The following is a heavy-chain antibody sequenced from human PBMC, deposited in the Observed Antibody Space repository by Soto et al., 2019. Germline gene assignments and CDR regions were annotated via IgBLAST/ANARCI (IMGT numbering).Heavy chain of an antibody. CDR3: AKASRSDYGSGSYFDY. V-gene: IGHV3-23*01. Sequence: GGSLRLSCAASGFTFSSYAMSWVRQAPGKGLEWVSAISGSGGSTYYADSVKGRFTISRDNSKNTLYLQMNSLRAEDTAVYYCAKASRSDYGSGSYFDYWGQGTLVTVSS. D-gene: IGHD3-10*01. CDR2: ISGSGGST. J-gene: IGHJ4*02. CDR1: GFTFSSYA.